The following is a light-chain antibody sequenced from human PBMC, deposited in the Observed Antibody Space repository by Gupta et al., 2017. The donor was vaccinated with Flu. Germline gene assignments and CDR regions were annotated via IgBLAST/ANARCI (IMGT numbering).Light chain of an antibody. CDR3: QQYNDWPHT. CDR2: GAS. V-gene: IGKV3-15*01. J-gene: IGKJ4*01. CDR1: QSVSRN. Sequence: EIMXTXXPXTLSVSPGERATLSCRASQSVSRNLGWYQQKPGQPPRLLIYGASTRATGVPARFSGSGSETEFTLTISSLQSEDFAVYHCQQYNDWPHTFGGGSRVEIK.